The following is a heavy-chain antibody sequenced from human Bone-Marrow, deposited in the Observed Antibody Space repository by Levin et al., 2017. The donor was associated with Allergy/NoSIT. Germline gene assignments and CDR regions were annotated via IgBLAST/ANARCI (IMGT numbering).Heavy chain of an antibody. D-gene: IGHD1-26*01. CDR3: AKWAETPTNSVRGFDV. V-gene: IGHV4-59*01. Sequence: KSGGSLRLSCTVSSASISGYYWNWIRQSPTKGLEWIGFCHHSGATMSNPSLKSRVTMSVDTSMSQFSLKLTSVTAADTAVYYCAKWAETPTNSVRGFDVWGQGTKVTVSP. J-gene: IGHJ3*01. CDR2: CHHSGAT. CDR1: SASISGYY.